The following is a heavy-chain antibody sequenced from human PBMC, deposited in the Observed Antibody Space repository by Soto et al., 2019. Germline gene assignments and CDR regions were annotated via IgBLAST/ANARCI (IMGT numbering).Heavy chain of an antibody. V-gene: IGHV1-18*01. D-gene: IGHD3-16*01. CDR3: AMVDVYVTTRPPDD. CDR1: GYSFTRYG. CDR2: INTYNGNS. J-gene: IGHJ6*01. Sequence: QVQLVQSRAEVKNPGASVKVSCKASGYSFTRYGIACARQAPGQGLEWMGWINTYNGNSNYTHNLQGRVNLTTDTATSTAYMELTSLRSNDTAIYDCAMVDVYVTTRPPDDWGQGTPVIVSA.